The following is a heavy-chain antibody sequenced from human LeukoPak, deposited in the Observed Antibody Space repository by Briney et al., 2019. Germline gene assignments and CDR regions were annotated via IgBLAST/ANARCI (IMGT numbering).Heavy chain of an antibody. D-gene: IGHD6-13*01. J-gene: IGHJ4*02. V-gene: IGHV3-9*01. Sequence: GGSLRLSCAASGFTFDDYAMHWVRQAPGKGLEWVSGISWNSGSIGYADSVKGRFTTSRDNAKNSLYLQMNSLRAEDTALYYCAKDIQQLVRGYFDYWGQGTLVTVSS. CDR2: ISWNSGSI. CDR1: GFTFDDYA. CDR3: AKDIQQLVRGYFDY.